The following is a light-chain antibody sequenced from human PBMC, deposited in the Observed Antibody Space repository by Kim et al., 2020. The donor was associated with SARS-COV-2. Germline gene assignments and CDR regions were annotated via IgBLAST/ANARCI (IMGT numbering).Light chain of an antibody. V-gene: IGKV3-15*01. CDR1: QSVSTN. J-gene: IGKJ4*01. Sequence: SPGERATLSCRASQSVSTNLAWYQQTPGQAPRLLIYGASTRATGIPARFSGSGSGTEFTLTISSLQSEDFAVYYCQQYERWPPETFGGGTKVDIK. CDR3: QQYERWPPET. CDR2: GAS.